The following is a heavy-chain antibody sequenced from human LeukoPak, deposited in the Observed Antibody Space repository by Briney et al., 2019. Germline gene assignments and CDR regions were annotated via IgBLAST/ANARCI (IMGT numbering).Heavy chain of an antibody. V-gene: IGHV1-69*13. CDR3: ARDDRGYYYYYMDV. CDR2: IIPIFGTA. D-gene: IGHD3-22*01. CDR1: GGTFSSYA. J-gene: IGHJ6*03. Sequence: SVKVSCKASGGTFSSYAISWARQAPGQGLEWMGGIIPIFGTANYAQKFQGRVTITADESTSTAYMELSSLRSEDTAVYYCARDDRGYYYYYMDVWGKGTTVTVSS.